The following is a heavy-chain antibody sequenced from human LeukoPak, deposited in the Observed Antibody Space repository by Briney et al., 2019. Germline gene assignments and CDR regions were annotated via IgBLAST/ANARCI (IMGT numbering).Heavy chain of an antibody. D-gene: IGHD1-26*01. J-gene: IGHJ3*02. CDR1: GFTFSSYA. CDR2: ISGSGGST. Sequence: PGGSLRLSCAASGFTFSSYAMSWVRQGPGKGLEWVSTISGSGGSTYYADSVKGRFNISRDNSKDTLYLQMNSLRAEDTAVYYCAKDRSGSYRDPFDIWGQGTMVTVSS. V-gene: IGHV3-23*01. CDR3: AKDRSGSYRDPFDI.